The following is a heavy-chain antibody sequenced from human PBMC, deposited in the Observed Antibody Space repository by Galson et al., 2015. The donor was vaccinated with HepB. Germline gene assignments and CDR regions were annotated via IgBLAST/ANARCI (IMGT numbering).Heavy chain of an antibody. J-gene: IGHJ4*02. D-gene: IGHD2-15*01. CDR3: TRTMGAANRYFDN. CDR2: IDWDSNK. CDR1: GFSLSTSGVC. V-gene: IGHV2-70*11. Sequence: PALVKPTQTLTLTCTFSGFSLSTSGVCVSWIRQPPGTALEWLARIDWDSNKHYSTSLKNRLTISKDTSKNQVVLTVTNMDPVDTATYYCTRTMGAANRYFDNWGQGTLVTVSS.